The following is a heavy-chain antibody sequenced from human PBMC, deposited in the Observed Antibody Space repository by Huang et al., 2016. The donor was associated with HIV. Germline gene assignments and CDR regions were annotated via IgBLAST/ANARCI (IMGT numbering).Heavy chain of an antibody. D-gene: IGHD3-16*01. Sequence: QVRLHQWGTGLVRPSETLSLTCAVYGGPLSGHYWSWVRLPPGGSLEWLGEVKQRGSANYNPSLKSRLSMSIDTSKKQFSLKLGSVTAADTALYYCARSLMGEDPFDIWGQGTLVTVSS. CDR2: VKQRGSA. CDR1: GGPLSGHY. J-gene: IGHJ3*02. CDR3: ARSLMGEDPFDI. V-gene: IGHV4-34*01.